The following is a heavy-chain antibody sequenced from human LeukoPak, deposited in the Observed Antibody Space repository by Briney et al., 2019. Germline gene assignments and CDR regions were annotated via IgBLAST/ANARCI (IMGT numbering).Heavy chain of an antibody. D-gene: IGHD2/OR15-2a*01. J-gene: IGHJ5*02. V-gene: IGHV4-38-2*01. CDR1: GYSISSGYY. CDR3: ARTHSTNWFDP. CDR2: IYHSGST. Sequence: SETLSLTCAVSGYSISSGYYWGWIRQPPGKGLEWIGSIYHSGSTYYNPSLKSRVTISVDTSKNQFSLKPSSVTAADTAVYYCARTHSTNWFDPWGQGTLVTVSS.